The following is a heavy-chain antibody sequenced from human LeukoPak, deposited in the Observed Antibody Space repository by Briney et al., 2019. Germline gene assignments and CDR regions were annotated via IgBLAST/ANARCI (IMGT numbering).Heavy chain of an antibody. D-gene: IGHD6-19*01. V-gene: IGHV3-53*01. Sequence: GGSLRLSCAASGFTASSNYMSRVRQAPGKGLEWVSVIYSGGSTYYADSVKGRFTISRDNSKNTLYLQMNSLIAEYTAVYYCATNIGSSGWYGGSFDYWGQGTLVTVSS. CDR2: IYSGGST. CDR1: GFTASSNY. J-gene: IGHJ4*02. CDR3: ATNIGSSGWYGGSFDY.